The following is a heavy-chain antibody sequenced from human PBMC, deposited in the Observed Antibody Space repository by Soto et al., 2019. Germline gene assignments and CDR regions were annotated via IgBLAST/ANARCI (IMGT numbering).Heavy chain of an antibody. D-gene: IGHD3-3*01. V-gene: IGHV1-69*08. CDR3: ARSVHDDFWSGRQGRYYYYMDV. Sequence: SVKVSCKASGGTFSSYTIRWVRQAPGQGLEWMGRIIPILGTANYAQKFQGRVTITADKSTSTAYMELSSLRSEDTAVYYCARSVHDDFWSGRQGRYYYYMDVWGKGTTVTVSS. CDR1: GGTFSSYT. J-gene: IGHJ6*03. CDR2: IIPILGTA.